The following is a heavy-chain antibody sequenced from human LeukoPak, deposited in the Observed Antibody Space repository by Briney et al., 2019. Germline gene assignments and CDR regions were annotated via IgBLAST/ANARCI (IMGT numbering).Heavy chain of an antibody. V-gene: IGHV5-51*01. D-gene: IGHD4-17*01. CDR1: GYTFTSYW. Sequence: GESLKISCKGSGYTFTSYWIGWVRQMPGKGLEWMGIIYPAGSETRYSPSFQGQVTISADKSISTAYLQWSSLKASDTAMYYCTRKHDYGDFPFDYWGQGTLVTVSS. CDR2: IYPAGSET. J-gene: IGHJ4*02. CDR3: TRKHDYGDFPFDY.